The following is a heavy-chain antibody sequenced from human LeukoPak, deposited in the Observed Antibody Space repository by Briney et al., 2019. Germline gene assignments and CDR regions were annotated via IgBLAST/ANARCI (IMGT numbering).Heavy chain of an antibody. CDR3: ARIDGLAATPTSFDY. J-gene: IGHJ4*02. Sequence: SETLSLTCTVSGGSISSCYWSWIRQPPGKGLEWIGDIYYSGTTNYNPSLKSRLTISLDTSKNQFSLRLTSVTAADTAVYYCARIDGLAATPTSFDYWGQGTLVTVSS. D-gene: IGHD5-24*01. CDR1: GGSISSCY. CDR2: IYYSGTT. V-gene: IGHV4-59*01.